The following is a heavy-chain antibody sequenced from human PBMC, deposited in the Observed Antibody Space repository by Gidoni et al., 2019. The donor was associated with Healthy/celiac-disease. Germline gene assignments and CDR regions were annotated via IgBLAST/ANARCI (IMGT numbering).Heavy chain of an antibody. CDR2: IIPIFGKA. D-gene: IGHD6-13*01. CDR3: ARFGQYSSSWSPLGDPNFDY. Sequence: QVQLVPSGAEVKKPVSSVSVSCNTSGVTFSRYAISWVRQAPGQGLEWMVWIIPIFGKANYEQKFQGRVTITADESTSIDYMELSSLRSEDTAVYYCARFGQYSSSWSPLGDPNFDYWGQGTLVTVSS. J-gene: IGHJ4*02. V-gene: IGHV1-69*01. CDR1: GVTFSRYA.